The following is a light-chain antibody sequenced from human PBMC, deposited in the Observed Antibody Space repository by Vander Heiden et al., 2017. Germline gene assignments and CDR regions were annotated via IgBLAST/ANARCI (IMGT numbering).Light chain of an antibody. Sequence: SYELTQPPSVSVSPGQTASNTCSGDKLGDKYACWYQQKPGQSPLLVIYQDNKRPSGIPERFSGSNSGNTATLTISGTQAMDEADYYCQAWDTSTAWKVFGGGTKLTVL. CDR3: QAWDTSTAWKV. CDR1: KLGDKY. CDR2: QDN. V-gene: IGLV3-1*01. J-gene: IGLJ2*01.